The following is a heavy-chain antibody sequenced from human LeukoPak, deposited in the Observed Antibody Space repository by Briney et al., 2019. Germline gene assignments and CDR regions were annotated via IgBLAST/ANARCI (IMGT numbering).Heavy chain of an antibody. CDR3: ARDRTRDGYNQGRVFDY. CDR2: ILYDGSNK. CDR1: GFTLSSYA. Sequence: GGSLRLSCAAPGFTLSSYAMHRVRQAPGKGLEWVAVILYDGSNKYYADSVKGRFTISRDNSKNTLFLQMNSLRGEDTAVYYCARDRTRDGYNQGRVFDYWGQGTLVTVSS. D-gene: IGHD5-24*01. V-gene: IGHV3-30-3*01. J-gene: IGHJ4*02.